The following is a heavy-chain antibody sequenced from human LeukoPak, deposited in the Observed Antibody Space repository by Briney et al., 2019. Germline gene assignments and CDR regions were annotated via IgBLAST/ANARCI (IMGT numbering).Heavy chain of an antibody. V-gene: IGHV3-23*01. D-gene: IGHD3-16*01. Sequence: GRSLRLSCAASGFTFSSYAMTWVRQAPGKGLEWVSSISAGGGGAYSADSVKGRFTISRDNSKNTMYLQMNGLRVEDTAVYYCVKVTYDYVWGSYESWGQGTLVTVSS. J-gene: IGHJ4*02. CDR3: VKVTYDYVWGSYES. CDR1: GFTFSSYA. CDR2: ISAGGGGA.